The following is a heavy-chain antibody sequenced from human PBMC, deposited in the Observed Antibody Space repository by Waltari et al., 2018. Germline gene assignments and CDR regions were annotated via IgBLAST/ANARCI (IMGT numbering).Heavy chain of an antibody. CDR1: GFTFTSFS. CDR3: ARDVLGYYGMDV. D-gene: IGHD2-8*01. V-gene: IGHV3-21*01. J-gene: IGHJ6*02. Sequence: EVQLVESGGGLVKPGGSLRLSCAASGFTFTSFSINWVRQAPGKGRGAVSSMSSRSNKIYYADLVKCLVTISRDNAKYSLYLQMNSLRVEDTAVYHCARDVLGYYGMDVWGQGTTVTVSS. CDR2: MSSRSNKI.